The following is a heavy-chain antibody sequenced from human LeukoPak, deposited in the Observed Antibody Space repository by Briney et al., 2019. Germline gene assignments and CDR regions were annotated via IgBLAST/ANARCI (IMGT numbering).Heavy chain of an antibody. CDR2: ISGSGGST. Sequence: GGSLRLSCAASGFTFSSYAMSWVRQAPGKGLEWVSAISGSGGSTYYSDSVKGRFTISRDNSKNTLYPQMNSLRAEDTAVYYCARAGRYYDFWSGYIPADAFDIWGQGTMVTVSS. CDR3: ARAGRYYDFWSGYIPADAFDI. D-gene: IGHD3-3*01. CDR1: GFTFSSYA. V-gene: IGHV3-23*01. J-gene: IGHJ3*02.